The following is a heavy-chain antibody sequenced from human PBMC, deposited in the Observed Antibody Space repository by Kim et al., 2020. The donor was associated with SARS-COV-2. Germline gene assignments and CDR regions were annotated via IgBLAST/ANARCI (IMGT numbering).Heavy chain of an antibody. V-gene: IGHV1-18*01. CDR2: ISAYNGNT. CDR1: GYTFTSYG. CDR3: ARDLGGYNYVWGSYRYTWDDAFDI. Sequence: ASVKVSCKASGYTFTSYGISLVRQAPGQGLEWMGWISAYNGNTNYAQKLQGRVTMTTDTSTSTAYMELRSLRSDDTAVYYCARDLGGYNYVWGSYRYTWDDAFDIWGQGTMVTVSS. D-gene: IGHD3-16*02. J-gene: IGHJ3*02.